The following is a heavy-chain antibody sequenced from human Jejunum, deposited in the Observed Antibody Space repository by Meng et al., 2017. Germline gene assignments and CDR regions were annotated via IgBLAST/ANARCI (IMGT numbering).Heavy chain of an antibody. CDR2: MSYDGAIA. D-gene: IGHD1-26*01. Sequence: GESLKISCAASGFTFSSYAMHWVRQAPGKGLEWVAHMSYDGAIAYFADSVKGRFTISRDNSQNTLYLQMNSLTAEDTAIYYCAKNSGTYYRTGGGDVFDIWGQGTMVTVSS. J-gene: IGHJ3*02. CDR1: GFTFSSYA. V-gene: IGHV3-30*01. CDR3: AKNSGTYYRTGGGDVFDI.